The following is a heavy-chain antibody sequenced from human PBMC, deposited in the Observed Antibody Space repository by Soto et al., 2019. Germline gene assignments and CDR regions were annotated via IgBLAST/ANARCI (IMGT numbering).Heavy chain of an antibody. V-gene: IGHV3-21*01. CDR1: GFTFSSYG. D-gene: IGHD3-3*01. J-gene: IGHJ4*02. CDR3: ASFARADFWSGYGNPFDY. CDR2: ISSSSSYI. Sequence: PGGSLRLSCAASGFTFSSYGMHWVRQAPGKGLEWVSSISSSSSYIYYADSVKGRFTISRDNAKNSLYLQMNSLRAEDTAVYYCASFARADFWSGYGNPFDYWGQGTLVTVSS.